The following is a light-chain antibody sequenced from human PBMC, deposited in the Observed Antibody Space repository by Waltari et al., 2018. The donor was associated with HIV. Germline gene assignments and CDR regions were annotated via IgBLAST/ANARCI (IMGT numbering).Light chain of an antibody. J-gene: IGLJ1*01. Sequence: QSVLTQPPSATGTPGQRVTISCSGSSSNIGLNTVNWYQHLPGTAPKLLIFSTNQRPSGVPARFSGSKSGTSASLAISGLQSEDEAVYYCAAWDASLNGHYVFGPGTKVTVL. V-gene: IGLV1-44*01. CDR2: STN. CDR1: SSNIGLNT. CDR3: AAWDASLNGHYV.